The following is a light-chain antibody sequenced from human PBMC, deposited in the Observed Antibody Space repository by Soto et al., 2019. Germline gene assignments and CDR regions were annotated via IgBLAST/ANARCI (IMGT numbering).Light chain of an antibody. CDR1: QDIGSW. CDR3: QQANRFPVT. CDR2: AAS. V-gene: IGKV1-12*01. J-gene: IGKJ4*01. Sequence: DLQMTQSPSSVSASVGDRVTITCRASQDIGSWLAWYQQKPREAPNLLIYAASSLQSGVPSRFSGSGSGTDFTLTISSLQPEDFATYYCQQANRFPVTFGGGTKVEIK.